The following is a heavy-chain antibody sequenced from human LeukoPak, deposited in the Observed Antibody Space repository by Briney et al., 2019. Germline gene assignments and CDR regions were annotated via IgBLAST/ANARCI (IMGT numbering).Heavy chain of an antibody. CDR2: NSSKSGYI. CDR1: GFTFDTYT. J-gene: IGHJ4*02. V-gene: IGHV3-21*01. CDR3: ARVRTAYYPDY. D-gene: IGHD3/OR15-3a*01. Sequence: PGGSLRLSCVASGFTFDTYTMNWVRQAPGEGLEWVSSNSSKSGYIHYADSGKGRFIISRDNAKNSLSLQMNSLRAEDTAVYYCARVRTAYYPDYWGQGTLVTVSS.